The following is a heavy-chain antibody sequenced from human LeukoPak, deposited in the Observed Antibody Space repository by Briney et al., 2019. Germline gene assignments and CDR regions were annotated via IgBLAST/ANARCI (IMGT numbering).Heavy chain of an antibody. D-gene: IGHD4-23*01. Sequence: SGPALVKPTQTLTLTCTFSGFSLSTNGMRVSWIRQPPGKALEWLARIDWDDDKFYSTSLKTRLTISKDTSKNQVVLTMTNMDPVDTAPYYCARSSSGGKDLDYWGQGTLVTVSS. CDR2: IDWDDDK. J-gene: IGHJ4*02. CDR1: GFSLSTNGMR. CDR3: ARSSSGGKDLDY. V-gene: IGHV2-70*04.